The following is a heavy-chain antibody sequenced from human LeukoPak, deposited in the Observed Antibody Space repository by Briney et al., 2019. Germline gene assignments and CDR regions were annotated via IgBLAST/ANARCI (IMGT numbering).Heavy chain of an antibody. Sequence: GGSLRLSCAASGFTFSNYWMSWVRQAPGKGLEWVSVIYVGGSSYYADSVKGRFTISRDNSKNTVYLQMNSLRVEDTAVYYCARGRPIVVVTATDFDYWGQGTLVTVSS. J-gene: IGHJ4*02. CDR1: GFTFSNYW. CDR3: ARGRPIVVVTATDFDY. CDR2: IYVGGSS. D-gene: IGHD2-21*02. V-gene: IGHV3-66*01.